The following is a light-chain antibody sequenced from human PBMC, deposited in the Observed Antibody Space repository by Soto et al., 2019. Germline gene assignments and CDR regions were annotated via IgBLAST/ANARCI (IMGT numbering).Light chain of an antibody. Sequence: QSALTQPASVSGSPGQSITISCIGTSSDVGGSNYVSWYQQHPGKAPKLMIYDVSNRPSGVSNRFSGSKSGNTASLTISGLQAEDEADYYCSSFTSTFTRVFGTGTKVTVL. J-gene: IGLJ1*01. V-gene: IGLV2-14*01. CDR2: DVS. CDR1: SSDVGGSNY. CDR3: SSFTSTFTRV.